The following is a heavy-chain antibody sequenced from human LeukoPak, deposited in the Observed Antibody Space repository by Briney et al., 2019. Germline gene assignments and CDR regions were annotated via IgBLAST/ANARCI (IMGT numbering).Heavy chain of an antibody. Sequence: HPGGSLRLSCAASGLTFNSYWVHWVRHFAGKRVVWVARINGDASNTTYADSVKGRFTISRDKAKNTLYLQMNSLRVDDTAVYYCARAMPHDNWFDPWGQGSLVTVSS. J-gene: IGHJ5*02. V-gene: IGHV3-74*03. CDR2: INGDASNT. CDR3: ARAMPHDNWFDP. D-gene: IGHD2-2*01. CDR1: GLTFNSYW.